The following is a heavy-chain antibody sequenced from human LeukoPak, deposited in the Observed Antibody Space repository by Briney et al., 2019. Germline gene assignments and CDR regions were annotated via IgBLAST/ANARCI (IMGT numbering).Heavy chain of an antibody. CDR2: INPNSGGT. CDR3: ASLTMVRGGGRSKLAAP. CDR1: GYTFTGYY. D-gene: IGHD3-10*01. V-gene: IGHV1-2*02. J-gene: IGHJ5*02. Sequence: ASVKVSCKASGYTFTGYYMHWVRQAPGQGLGWMGWINPNSGGTNYAQKFQGRVTMTRDTSISTAYMELSRLRSDDTAVYYCASLTMVRGGGRSKLAAPWGQGTLVTVSS.